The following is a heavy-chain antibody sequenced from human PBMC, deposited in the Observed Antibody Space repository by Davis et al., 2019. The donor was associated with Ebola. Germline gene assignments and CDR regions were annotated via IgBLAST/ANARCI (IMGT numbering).Heavy chain of an antibody. CDR3: ASSPSSGYYLFDY. J-gene: IGHJ4*02. CDR2: INPNSGGT. D-gene: IGHD3-22*01. V-gene: IGHV1-2*02. Sequence: ASVPVSCQASGYTFTDYYMHWVRQAPGQGLEWMGWINPNSGGTNYAQQFHGRVTMTRDTSISTAYMELSRLSSDDTAVYYCASSPSSGYYLFDYWGQGTLVTVSS. CDR1: GYTFTDYY.